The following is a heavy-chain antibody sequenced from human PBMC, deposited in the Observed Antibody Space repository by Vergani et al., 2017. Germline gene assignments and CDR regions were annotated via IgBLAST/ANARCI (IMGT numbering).Heavy chain of an antibody. CDR3: ARSITIFGVVMTYYYGMDV. V-gene: IGHV3-74*02. D-gene: IGHD3-3*01. J-gene: IGHJ6*02. Sequence: VQLVESGGGVVQPGRSLRLSCAASGFTFSSYWMHWVRQAPGKGLVWVSRINSDGSSTTYADSVNGRFTISSDNAKNTLYLQMNSLRAEDTAVYYCARSITIFGVVMTYYYGMDVWGQGTMVTVSS. CDR2: INSDGSST. CDR1: GFTFSSYW.